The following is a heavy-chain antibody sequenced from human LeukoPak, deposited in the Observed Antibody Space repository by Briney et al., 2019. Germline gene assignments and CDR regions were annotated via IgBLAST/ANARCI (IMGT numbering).Heavy chain of an antibody. D-gene: IGHD1-26*01. CDR1: GFPFSSYA. CDR3: AKDLYSGSYYPFDY. V-gene: IGHV3-23*01. CDR2: ITAFGGST. J-gene: IGHJ4*02. Sequence: GGSLRLSWAASGFPFSSYAMSWVRQAPGKGLELVSSITAFGGSTYYADSVRGRFTVSRDNFKNTLYLQMNSLRAEDTAVYYCAKDLYSGSYYPFDYWGQGTLVTVSS.